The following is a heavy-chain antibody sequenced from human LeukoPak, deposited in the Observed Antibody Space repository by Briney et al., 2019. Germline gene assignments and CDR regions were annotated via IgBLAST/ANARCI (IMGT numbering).Heavy chain of an antibody. CDR1: GFAFSSYG. D-gene: IGHD2-2*01. J-gene: IGHJ4*02. Sequence: GGSLRLSCAASGFAFSSYGMHWVRQAPGKGLEWVAFIRYDGSNKYYADSVKGRFTISRDNSKNTLYLQMNSLRAEDTAVYYCAKDGTIVVVPAAHFDYWGQGTLVTVSS. V-gene: IGHV3-30*02. CDR3: AKDGTIVVVPAAHFDY. CDR2: IRYDGSNK.